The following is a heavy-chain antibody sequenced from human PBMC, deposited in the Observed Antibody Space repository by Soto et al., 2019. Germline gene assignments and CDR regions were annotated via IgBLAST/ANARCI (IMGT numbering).Heavy chain of an antibody. Sequence: GASVNVSFKASGYTFSRYGIMWVRQAPGQGLEWMGWISAYNGNTNSAEKLRGRLTMTTDASTTTAYMELRSLRSDDTAIYYCARDQGFRVVINSNWFDPWGQGTLVTVSS. CDR1: GYTFSRYG. CDR3: ARDQGFRVVINSNWFDP. V-gene: IGHV1-18*01. CDR2: ISAYNGNT. D-gene: IGHD2-21*01. J-gene: IGHJ5*02.